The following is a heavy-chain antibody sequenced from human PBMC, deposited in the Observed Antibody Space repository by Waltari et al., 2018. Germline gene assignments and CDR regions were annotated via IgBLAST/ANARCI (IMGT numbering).Heavy chain of an antibody. CDR3: ARDLFTNFWSGYGFDI. CDR1: GYTFSDYY. Sequence: QVHLVQSGAEVKKPGASVRVSCKTSGYTFSDYYIYWVRQGPGQGLEGMGWMNPKSGATNPAQKYQGRVTMTRDTSTSTVYMELRGLTSDDTAIYYCARDLFTNFWSGYGFDIWGQGTKVTVSS. V-gene: IGHV1-2*02. CDR2: MNPKSGAT. J-gene: IGHJ3*02. D-gene: IGHD3-3*01.